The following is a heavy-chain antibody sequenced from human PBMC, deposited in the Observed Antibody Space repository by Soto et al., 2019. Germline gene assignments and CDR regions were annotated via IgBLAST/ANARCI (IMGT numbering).Heavy chain of an antibody. V-gene: IGHV6-1*01. D-gene: IGHD6-13*01. J-gene: IGHJ6*02. CDR1: GDSVSSNSAA. CDR3: ARAAGAGDYYYYYGMDV. CDR2: TYYRSKWYN. Sequence: PSQTLSLTCAISGDSVSSNSAAWNWIRQSPSRGLEWLGRTYYRSKWYNDYAVSVKSRITINPDTSKNQFSLQLNSVTPEDTAVYYCARAAGAGDYYYYYGMDVWGQGPTVTVSS.